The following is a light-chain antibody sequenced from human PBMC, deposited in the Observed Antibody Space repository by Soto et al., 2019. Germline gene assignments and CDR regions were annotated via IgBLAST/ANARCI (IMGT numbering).Light chain of an antibody. CDR3: SSYAGSNHLL. V-gene: IGLV2-8*01. CDR1: SSDVGGYNF. CDR2: EVT. J-gene: IGLJ2*01. Sequence: QSVLTQSPSASGSPGQSVTISCTGTSSDVGGYNFVSWYQQHPGKAPKLMIYEVTKRLSGVPDRFSGSKSGNTASLTVSGPQAEDEADYYCSSYAGSNHLLFGGGTKVTV.